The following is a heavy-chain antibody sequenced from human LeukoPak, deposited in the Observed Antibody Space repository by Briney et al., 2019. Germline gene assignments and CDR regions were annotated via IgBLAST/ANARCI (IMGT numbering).Heavy chain of an antibody. J-gene: IGHJ4*02. Sequence: SETLSLTCAVYGGSFSGYYWSWIRQPPGKGLEWIGEINHSGSTNYNPSLKSRVTISVDTSKNQFSLKLSSVTAADTAVYYCARAVYYDFWSGYFFDYWGQGTLVTVSS. CDR3: ARAVYYDFWSGYFFDY. V-gene: IGHV4-34*01. D-gene: IGHD3-3*01. CDR2: INHSGST. CDR1: GGSFSGYY.